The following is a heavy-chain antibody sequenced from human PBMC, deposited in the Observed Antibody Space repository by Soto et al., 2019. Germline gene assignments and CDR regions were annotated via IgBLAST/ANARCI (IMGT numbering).Heavy chain of an antibody. D-gene: IGHD6-13*01. J-gene: IGHJ6*02. CDR1: GYTFTSYG. CDR3: ARDIPSTYSSTIVFYYYYGMDV. CDR2: LSAYNGNT. Sequence: ASVKVSCNASGYTFTSYGISWVRQAPGQGLEWMGCLSAYNGNTNYAQKLQGRFTMTTDTSTSTADMELGILRSDDTAVYYFARDIPSTYSSTIVFYYYYGMDVGGQGTTVTVSS. V-gene: IGHV1-18*01.